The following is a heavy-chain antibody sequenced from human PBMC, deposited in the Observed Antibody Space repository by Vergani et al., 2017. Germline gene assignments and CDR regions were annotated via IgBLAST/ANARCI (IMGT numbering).Heavy chain of an antibody. CDR2: IYYSGST. CDR1: GGSISSSSYY. D-gene: IGHD2-21*02. V-gene: IGHV4-39*01. J-gene: IGHJ6*02. CDR3: ARHLAYCGGDCYPYYYGMDV. Sequence: QLQLQESGPGLVKPSETLSLTCTVSGGSISSSSYYWGWIRQPPGKGLEWIGSIYYSGSTYYNPSLKSRVTISVDTSKNQFSLKRSSATAADTAVYYCARHLAYCGGDCYPYYYGMDVWGQGTTVTVSS.